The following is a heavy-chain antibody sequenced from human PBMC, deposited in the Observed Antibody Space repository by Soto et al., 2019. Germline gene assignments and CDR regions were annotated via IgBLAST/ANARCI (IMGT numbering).Heavy chain of an antibody. CDR2: IIPIFGTA. J-gene: IGHJ3*02. CDR1: GGTFSSYA. Sequence: QVQLVQSGAEVKKPGSSVKVSCKASGGTFSSYAISWVRQAPGQGLEWMGGIIPIFGTANYAQKFQGRVTITEDESTSTAYMELSSLRSEDTAVYYCARDSPRYYYDSSGPTNDAFDIWGQGTMVTVSS. CDR3: ARDSPRYYYDSSGPTNDAFDI. V-gene: IGHV1-69*01. D-gene: IGHD3-22*01.